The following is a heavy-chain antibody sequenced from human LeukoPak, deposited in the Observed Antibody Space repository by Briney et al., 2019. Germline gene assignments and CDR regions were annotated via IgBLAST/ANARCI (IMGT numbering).Heavy chain of an antibody. J-gene: IGHJ4*02. D-gene: IGHD6-13*01. CDR2: VDGGGGGT. V-gene: IGHV3-23*01. CDR1: GFTLSSCA. Sequence: GGSLRLSCAASGFTLSSCAMTWVRQAPGRGLEWVSSVDGGGGGTYYADSVKGRFTISRDNSKDTLYLQMNGLRAEDTAVYFCAKQSAGSAAWYSLHYDFWGQGTLVTVSP. CDR3: AKQSAGSAAWYSLHYDF.